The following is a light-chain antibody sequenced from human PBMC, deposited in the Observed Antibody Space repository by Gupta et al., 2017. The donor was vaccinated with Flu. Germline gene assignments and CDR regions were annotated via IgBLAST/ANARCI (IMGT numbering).Light chain of an antibody. V-gene: IGKV4-1*01. J-gene: IGKJ2*01. Sequence: DIVLTQSPDSLAVSLGERATFNCKSSQSVLYSSNNKNYLAWYQQKPGQPPKLLISWASTRESGVPDRFSGSGSGTDFTLTISSLQAEDVAVYYCQQYYSSPRTFGQGTKLEIK. CDR1: QSVLYSSNNKNY. CDR2: WAS. CDR3: QQYYSSPRT.